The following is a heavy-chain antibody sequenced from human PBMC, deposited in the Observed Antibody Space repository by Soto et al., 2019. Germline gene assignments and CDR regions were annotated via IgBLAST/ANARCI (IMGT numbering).Heavy chain of an antibody. V-gene: IGHV4-34*01. D-gene: IGHD3-9*01. CDR1: GGYFGGYC. J-gene: IGHJ4*02. CDR3: ARRLEYYDILTGSKNFDY. CDR2: INHSGST. Sequence: SETLSLTCAVYGGYFGGYCWSWIRQPPGKGLEWIGEINHSGSTNYNPSLKSRVTISVDTSKNQFSLKLSSVTAADTAVYYCARRLEYYDILTGSKNFDYWGQGTLVTVSS.